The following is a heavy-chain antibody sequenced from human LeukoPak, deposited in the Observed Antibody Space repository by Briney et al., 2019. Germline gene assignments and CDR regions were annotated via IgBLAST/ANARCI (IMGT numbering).Heavy chain of an antibody. CDR1: GFTVSSNY. CDR2: IKQDGSEK. Sequence: GGSLRLSCAASGFTVSSNYMSWVRQAPGRGLEWVANIKQDGSEKYYVDSVKGRFTISRDNAKNSLYLQMNSLRAEDTAVYYCARERGGFPVGYYDFWSGYYTPNWFDPWGQGTLVTVSS. CDR3: ARERGGFPVGYYDFWSGYYTPNWFDP. D-gene: IGHD3-3*01. J-gene: IGHJ5*02. V-gene: IGHV3-7*01.